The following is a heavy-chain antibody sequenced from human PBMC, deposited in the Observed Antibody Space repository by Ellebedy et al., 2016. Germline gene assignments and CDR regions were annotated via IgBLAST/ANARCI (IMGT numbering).Heavy chain of an antibody. CDR1: GFTFSSYS. CDR3: ARDGEWFGDTSFDY. Sequence: GESLKISXAASGFTFSSYSMNWVRQAPGKGLEWVSSISSSSSYIYYADSVKGRFTISRDNAKNSLYLQMNSLRAEDTAVYYCARDGEWFGDTSFDYWGQGTLVTVSS. CDR2: ISSSSSYI. D-gene: IGHD3-10*01. V-gene: IGHV3-21*01. J-gene: IGHJ4*02.